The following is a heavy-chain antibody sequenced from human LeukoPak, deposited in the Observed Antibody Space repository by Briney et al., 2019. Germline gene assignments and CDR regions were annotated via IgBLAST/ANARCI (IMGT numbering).Heavy chain of an antibody. D-gene: IGHD6-13*01. J-gene: IGHJ4*02. CDR2: IYYSGST. V-gene: IGHV4-59*01. Sequence: TSETLSLTCTVSGGSISSYYWSWIRQPPGKGLEWIGYIYYSGSTNYNPSLKSRVTISVDTSKNQFSLKLSSVTAADTAVYYCARGSIAAAGPEVWSYYFDYWGQGTLVTVSS. CDR1: GGSISSYY. CDR3: ARGSIAAAGPEVWSYYFDY.